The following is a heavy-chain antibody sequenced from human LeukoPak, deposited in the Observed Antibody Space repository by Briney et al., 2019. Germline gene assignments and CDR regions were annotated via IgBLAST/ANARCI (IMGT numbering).Heavy chain of an antibody. CDR2: IFPGDSDT. J-gene: IGHJ4*02. Sequence: GESLKISCKGSGYSFTSYWISWVRQMPGKGLEWMGIIFPGDSDTRYSPSFLGEVTFSVDMPTATAYLEWSSLKASDSAMYFCARERPGSSGWYTHWGQGTLVTVSS. CDR3: ARERPGSSGWYTH. D-gene: IGHD6-19*01. CDR1: GYSFTSYW. V-gene: IGHV5-51*04.